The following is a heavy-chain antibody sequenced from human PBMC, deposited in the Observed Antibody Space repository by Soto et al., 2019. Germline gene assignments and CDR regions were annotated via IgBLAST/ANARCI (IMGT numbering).Heavy chain of an antibody. CDR3: AKRKEVGYSYVNTGYFDY. J-gene: IGHJ4*02. V-gene: IGHV3-23*01. Sequence: QPGGSLRLSCAASGFTFSSYAMSWVRQAPGKGLEWVSVISGSGGSTYFADSVKGRFTISRDNSKNTLYLQMNSLRAEDTAVYYCAKRKEVGYSYVNTGYFDYWGRGTLVTVSS. D-gene: IGHD5-18*01. CDR2: ISGSGGST. CDR1: GFTFSSYA.